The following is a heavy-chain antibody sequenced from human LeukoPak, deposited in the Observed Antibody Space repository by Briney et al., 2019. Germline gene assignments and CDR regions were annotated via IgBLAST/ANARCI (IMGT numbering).Heavy chain of an antibody. J-gene: IGHJ5*02. CDR2: INPNSGGT. CDR1: GYIFTDYY. Sequence: ASVKVSCKASGYIFTDYYMHWVRQAPGQELGWMGRINPNSGGTNYAQKFQGRVTMTRDTSISTAYMELSRLRSDDTAVYYCARGGPPKTWIQLWGWFDPWGQGTLVTVSS. D-gene: IGHD5-18*01. CDR3: ARGGPPKTWIQLWGWFDP. V-gene: IGHV1/OR15-1*04.